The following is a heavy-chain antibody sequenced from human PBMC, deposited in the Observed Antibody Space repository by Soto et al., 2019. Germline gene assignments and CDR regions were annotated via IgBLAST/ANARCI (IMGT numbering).Heavy chain of an antibody. D-gene: IGHD3-3*01. CDR1: GGSISSSNW. V-gene: IGHV4-4*02. J-gene: IGHJ6*02. CDR2: LYHSGST. Sequence: WETLSLTCAVSGGSISSSNWWSWVRQPPGKGLEWIGELYHSGSTNYPPSLKSRAIISVDKSKKQFSLKLSSVTAADTAVYYCARDQDTYYDFWSGYSDYYYGMDVWGQGTTVTVSS. CDR3: ARDQDTYYDFWSGYSDYYYGMDV.